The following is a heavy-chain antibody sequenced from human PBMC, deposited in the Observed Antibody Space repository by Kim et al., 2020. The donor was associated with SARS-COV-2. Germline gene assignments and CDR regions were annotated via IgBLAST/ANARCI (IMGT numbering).Heavy chain of an antibody. J-gene: IGHJ6*02. CDR3: ARDFGGNTIFGVDLNAFYYYGMDV. CDR2: ISAYNGNT. D-gene: IGHD3-3*01. Sequence: ASVKVSCKASGYTFTSYGISWVRQAPGQGLEWMGWISAYNGNTNYAQKLQGRVTITTDTSTSTAYMELRSLRSDDTAVYYCARDFGGNTIFGVDLNAFYYYGMDVWGQGTTVTVSS. CDR1: GYTFTSYG. V-gene: IGHV1-18*01.